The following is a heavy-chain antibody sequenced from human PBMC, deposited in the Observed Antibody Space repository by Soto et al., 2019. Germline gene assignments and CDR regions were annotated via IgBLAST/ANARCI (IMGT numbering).Heavy chain of an antibody. Sequence: QVQLEQSGPGLVKPSQTLSLTCNISGGSITSTNHYWSWIRQSPREGLEWIGYIFDSGTTHYNPSFKGRLTILGEPSQSQFSLTMHSVTVADSAVYYCAREVSGTGAFDYWGRGTLVTVSS. CDR1: GGSITSTNHY. V-gene: IGHV4-31*02. J-gene: IGHJ4*02. CDR2: IFDSGTT. CDR3: AREVSGTGAFDY. D-gene: IGHD2-8*02.